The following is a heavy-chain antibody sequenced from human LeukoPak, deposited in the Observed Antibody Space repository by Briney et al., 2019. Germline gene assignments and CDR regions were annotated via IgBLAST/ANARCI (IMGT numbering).Heavy chain of an antibody. CDR1: GYSISSGYY. J-gene: IGHJ3*02. CDR3: ARGRFKDIVVVVAATRAFDM. CDR2: IYSRRST. V-gene: IGHV4-38-2*02. Sequence: SETPSLTCTVSGYSISSGYYWGWIRPPPGKGREWIGIIYSRRSTNNNPPLKSRVTILPVQSKNQFSLKLSSVTAADTAVYYCARGRFKDIVVVVAATRAFDMWGQGTGVRL. D-gene: IGHD2-15*01.